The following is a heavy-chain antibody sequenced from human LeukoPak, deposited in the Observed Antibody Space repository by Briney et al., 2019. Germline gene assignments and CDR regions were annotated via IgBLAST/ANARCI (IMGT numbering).Heavy chain of an antibody. CDR1: GGSFSGYY. CDR2: VNHSGST. J-gene: IGHJ5*02. CDR3: ARAATLYNWFGP. V-gene: IGHV4-34*01. D-gene: IGHD1-26*01. Sequence: PSETLSLTCAVYGGSFSGYYWSWIRQPPGKGLEWIGEVNHSGSTNYNPSLKSRVTISVDTSKNQFSLKLSSVTTADTAVYYCARAATLYNWFGPWGQGTLVTVSS.